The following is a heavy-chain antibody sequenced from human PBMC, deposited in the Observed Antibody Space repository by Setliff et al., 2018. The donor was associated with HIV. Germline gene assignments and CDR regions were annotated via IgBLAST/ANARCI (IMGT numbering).Heavy chain of an antibody. CDR3: ATVDGTRYLDY. D-gene: IGHD1-1*01. Sequence: TSETLSLTCAVSGYSIRSGYYWGWIRQSPGKGLEWIGTMFRTGTSYYNPSLTSRVTISQDTSKNQFSLELTSVTAADTAVYYCATVDGTRYLDYWGQGKLVTGLL. J-gene: IGHJ4*02. V-gene: IGHV4-38-2*01. CDR2: MFRTGTS. CDR1: GYSIRSGYY.